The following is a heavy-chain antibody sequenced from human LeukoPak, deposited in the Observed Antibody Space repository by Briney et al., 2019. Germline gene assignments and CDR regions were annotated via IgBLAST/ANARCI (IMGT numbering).Heavy chain of an antibody. Sequence: SETLSLTCTVSGGSISSSSYYWGWIRQPPGKGLEWIGSIYYSGSTYYNPSLKSRVTISVDTSKNQFSLKLSSVTAADTAVYYCARHLPDTVNDAFDIWGQGTMVTVSS. CDR1: GGSISSSSYY. CDR2: IYYSGST. J-gene: IGHJ3*02. CDR3: ARHLPDTVNDAFDI. D-gene: IGHD4-17*01. V-gene: IGHV4-39*01.